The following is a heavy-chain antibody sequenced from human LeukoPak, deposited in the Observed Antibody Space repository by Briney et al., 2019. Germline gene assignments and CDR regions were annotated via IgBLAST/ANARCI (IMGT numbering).Heavy chain of an antibody. CDR3: ARSPGAAAGTWYYYYMDV. D-gene: IGHD6-13*01. CDR1: GFTFSSYS. Sequence: GGSLRLSCTASGFTFSSYSMNWVRLAPGKGLEWVSSISSSSSYIYYADSVKGRFTISRDNAKNSLYLQMNSLRAEDTAVYYCARSPGAAAGTWYYYYMDVWGKGTTVTVSS. J-gene: IGHJ6*03. V-gene: IGHV3-21*01. CDR2: ISSSSSYI.